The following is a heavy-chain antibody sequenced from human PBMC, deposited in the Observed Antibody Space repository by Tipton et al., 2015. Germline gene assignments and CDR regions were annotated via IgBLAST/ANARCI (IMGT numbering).Heavy chain of an antibody. D-gene: IGHD2-15*01. CDR2: IYYSGDT. CDR3: ARGGNNWFDP. Sequence: LRLSCTVSGGSISHYYWSWIRQPPGKGLEWLGHIYYSGDTNYNPSLKRRVTMSVDTSKNQFSLKLTSVNAADTAVYYCARGGNNWFDPWGQGTLVTVSS. CDR1: GGSISHYY. V-gene: IGHV4-59*01. J-gene: IGHJ5*02.